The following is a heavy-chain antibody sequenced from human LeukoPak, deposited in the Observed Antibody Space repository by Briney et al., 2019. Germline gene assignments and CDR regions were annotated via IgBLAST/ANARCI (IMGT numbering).Heavy chain of an antibody. CDR3: ARDSYYDFWSGYLRDYGLDV. V-gene: IGHV3-7*01. D-gene: IGHD3-3*01. Sequence: PGGSLRLSCAASGFTFSSYAMSWVRQAPGKGLEWVANIKQDGTEKYYVDSVKGRFTISRDNAKNSLYLQMNSLRAEDTAVYYCARDSYYDFWSGYLRDYGLDVWGQGTTVTVSS. CDR2: IKQDGTEK. CDR1: GFTFSSYA. J-gene: IGHJ6*02.